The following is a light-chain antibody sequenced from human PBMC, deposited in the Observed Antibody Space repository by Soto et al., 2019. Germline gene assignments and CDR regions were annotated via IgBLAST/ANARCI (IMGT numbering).Light chain of an antibody. CDR3: GSYAGTNGLLDV. CDR1: SSDVGAYNY. CDR2: VVS. J-gene: IGLJ1*01. Sequence: LTQPPSASGSPGQSVTISCSGTSSDVGAYNYVSWYQQHPGKSPRLLIYVVSQRPSGVPDRFSGSKSSNTASLTVSGLQPEDEADYYCGSYAGTNGLLDVFGTGTKGTV. V-gene: IGLV2-8*01.